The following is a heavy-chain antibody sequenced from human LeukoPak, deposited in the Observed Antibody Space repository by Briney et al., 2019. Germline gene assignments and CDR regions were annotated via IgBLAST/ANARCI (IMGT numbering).Heavy chain of an antibody. V-gene: IGHV1-24*01. CDR1: GYTLTELS. CDR2: FDPEDGET. D-gene: IGHD6-19*01. Sequence: ASVKVSCKVSGYTLTELSMHWVRQAPGKGLERIGGFDPEDGETIYAQKFQGRVTMTEDTSTDTAYMELSSLRSEDTAVYYCATDPGIAVAGPRGENYWGQGTLVTVSS. J-gene: IGHJ4*02. CDR3: ATDPGIAVAGPRGENY.